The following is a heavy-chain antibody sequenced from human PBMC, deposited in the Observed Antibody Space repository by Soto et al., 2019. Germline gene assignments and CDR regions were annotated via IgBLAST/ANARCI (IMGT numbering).Heavy chain of an antibody. Sequence: EVQLVESGGGLVKPGGSLRLSCAASGFTFSSYSMNWVRQAPGKGLEWVSSISSSSFSINYADSVKGRFSISRDNAQHSLHLKMNNLRAEDTAVYYCARNESSNIYGMDVWGQGTTVTVSS. CDR3: ARNESSNIYGMDV. CDR2: ISSSSFSI. CDR1: GFTFSSYS. V-gene: IGHV3-21*01. J-gene: IGHJ6*02. D-gene: IGHD6-6*01.